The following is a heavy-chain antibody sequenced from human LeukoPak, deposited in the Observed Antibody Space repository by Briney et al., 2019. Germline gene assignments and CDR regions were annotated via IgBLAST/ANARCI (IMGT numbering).Heavy chain of an antibody. CDR3: ARGYSSSWARLYYFDY. V-gene: IGHV1-69*13. J-gene: IGHJ4*02. CDR1: GGTFSSYA. D-gene: IGHD6-13*01. CDR2: IIPIFGTA. Sequence: SVKVSCKASGGTFSSYAISWVRQAPGQGLEWMGGIIPIFGTANYAQKFQGRVTITADESTSTAYMELSSLRSEDTAVYYCARGYSSSWARLYYFDYWGQGTLVTVSS.